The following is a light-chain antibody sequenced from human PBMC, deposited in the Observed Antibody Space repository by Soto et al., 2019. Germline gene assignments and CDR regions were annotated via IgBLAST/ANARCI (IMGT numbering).Light chain of an antibody. CDR2: GAY. CDR1: QSVSSSY. J-gene: IGKJ1*01. CDR3: KQYNNWPGT. Sequence: EIGMTQSPATLSVSPGERATLSCRASQSVSSSYLAWYQQKPGQAHRLLIYGAYTRATGIQARFSGSGSGTEFTLTISSLQSEDFAVYYCKQYNNWPGTFGQGTKVDIK. V-gene: IGKV3-15*01.